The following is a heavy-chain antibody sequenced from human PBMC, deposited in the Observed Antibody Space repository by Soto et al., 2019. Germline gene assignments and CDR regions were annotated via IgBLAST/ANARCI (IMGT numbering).Heavy chain of an antibody. CDR3: AKSSGYYDSSGSKYYYYGMDV. CDR1: GFTFDDYA. J-gene: IGHJ6*02. D-gene: IGHD3-22*01. CDR2: ISWDGGST. V-gene: IGHV3-43D*04. Sequence: LRLSCAASGFTFDDYAMHWVRQAPGKGLEWVSLISWDGGSTYYADSVKGRFTISRDNSKNSLYLQMNSLRAEDTALYYCAKSSGYYDSSGSKYYYYGMDVWGQGTTVTVSS.